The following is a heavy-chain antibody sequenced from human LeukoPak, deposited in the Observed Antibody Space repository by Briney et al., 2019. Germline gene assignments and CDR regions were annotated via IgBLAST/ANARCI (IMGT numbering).Heavy chain of an antibody. CDR1: GFTFSNYW. J-gene: IGHJ4*02. CDR2: IKTDGSDQ. V-gene: IGHV3-7*03. CDR3: ARDSLIQYGSGSYWGFDY. Sequence: PGGYLRLSCAASGFTFSNYWMSWVRQAPGKGQEWVGDIKTDGSDQYYVGSVRGRLTISRDNAKNSLYLQMNSLRAEDTAVYYCARDSLIQYGSGSYWGFDYWGQGILVTVSS. D-gene: IGHD3-10*01.